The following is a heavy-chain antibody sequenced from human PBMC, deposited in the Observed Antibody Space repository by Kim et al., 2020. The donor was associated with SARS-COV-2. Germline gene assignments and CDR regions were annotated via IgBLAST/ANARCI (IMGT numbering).Heavy chain of an antibody. CDR3: ASAVTILTGYYTHYYGMDV. CDR2: ISSSSSYT. D-gene: IGHD3-9*01. CDR1: GFTFSDYY. V-gene: IGHV3-11*03. Sequence: GGSLRLSCAASGFTFSDYYMNWIRQAPGKGLEWVSYISSSSSYTNYADSVKGRFTISRDNAKNSLYLQMNSLRAEDTAVYYCASAVTILTGYYTHYYGMDVWGQGTTVTVSS. J-gene: IGHJ6*02.